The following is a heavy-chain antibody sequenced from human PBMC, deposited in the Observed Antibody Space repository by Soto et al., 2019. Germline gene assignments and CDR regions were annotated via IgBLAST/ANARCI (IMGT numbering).Heavy chain of an antibody. CDR3: ARDRVYYYDTSGYYNFDY. CDR2: VSYDGSKQ. CDR1: GFTFSNYA. D-gene: IGHD3-22*01. Sequence: QVQLVESGGGVVQPGRSLRVSCAASGFTFSNYAMHWVRQAPGKGLEWVAVVSYDGSKQFYADSVEGRFTISRDSCKGTLYLHMDNLRDEDAAVYYCARDRVYYYDTSGYYNFDYWGQGTLVTVSS. V-gene: IGHV3-30-3*01. J-gene: IGHJ4*02.